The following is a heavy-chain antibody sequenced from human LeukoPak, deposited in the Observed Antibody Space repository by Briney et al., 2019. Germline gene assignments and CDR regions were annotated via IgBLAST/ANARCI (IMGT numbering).Heavy chain of an antibody. CDR3: ARGGGYCNNGVCYPLDY. J-gene: IGHJ4*02. D-gene: IGHD2-8*01. V-gene: IGHV4-34*01. CDR1: GGSFSGYY. CDR2: INHSGST. Sequence: PSETLSLTCAVYGGSFSGYYWSWIRQPPGKGLEWIGEINHSGSTNYNLSLKSRVTISVETSKTQFSLKLSSVTAADTAVYYCARGGGYCNNGVCYPLDYWGQGTLVTVSS.